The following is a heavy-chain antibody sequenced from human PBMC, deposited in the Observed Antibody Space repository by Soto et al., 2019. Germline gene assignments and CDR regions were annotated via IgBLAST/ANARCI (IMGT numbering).Heavy chain of an antibody. Sequence: SETLSLTCTVSGGSISSGGYYWSWIRQHPGKGLEWIGYIYYSGSTYYNPSLKSRVTISVDTSKNQFSLKLSSVTAADTAVYYCAREFRDYGSGSYYLDYWGQGTLVTVCS. D-gene: IGHD3-10*01. J-gene: IGHJ4*02. CDR1: GGSISSGGYY. CDR2: IYYSGST. CDR3: AREFRDYGSGSYYLDY. V-gene: IGHV4-31*03.